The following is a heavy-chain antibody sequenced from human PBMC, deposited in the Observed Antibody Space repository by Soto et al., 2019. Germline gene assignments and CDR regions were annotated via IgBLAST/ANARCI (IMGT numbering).Heavy chain of an antibody. D-gene: IGHD6-6*01. CDR2: IIPIFGTA. V-gene: IGHV1-69*01. Sequence: QVQLVQSGAEVQKPGSSVKVSCKASGGTFSSYAISWVRQAPGQGLEWMGGIIPIFGTANYAQKFQGRVTITADESTSTAYMELSSLRSEDTAVYYCARAPRGAARQQYAFDIWGQGTMVTVSS. CDR3: ARAPRGAARQQYAFDI. CDR1: GGTFSSYA. J-gene: IGHJ3*02.